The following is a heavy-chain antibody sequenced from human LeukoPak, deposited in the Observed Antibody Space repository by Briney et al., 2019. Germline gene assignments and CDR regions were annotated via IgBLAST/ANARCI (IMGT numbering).Heavy chain of an antibody. V-gene: IGHV3-23*01. D-gene: IGHD5-24*01. CDR2: ISGSGGST. CDR3: VRENEVEMATLGLGY. Sequence: GGSLRLSCAASGFTFSSYAMSWVRQAPGKGLEWVSAISGSGGSTYYADSVKGRFTVSRDNAKNSLYLQMNSLRAEDTAVYYCVRENEVEMATLGLGYWGQGTLVTVSS. J-gene: IGHJ4*02. CDR1: GFTFSSYA.